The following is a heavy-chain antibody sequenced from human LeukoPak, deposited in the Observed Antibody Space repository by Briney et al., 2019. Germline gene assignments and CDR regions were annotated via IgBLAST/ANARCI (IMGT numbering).Heavy chain of an antibody. V-gene: IGHV3-20*04. Sequence: GGSLRLSCAASGFTFDDYGMSWVRQAPGKGLEWVSGINWNGGSTGYADSVKGRFTISRDNTKNSLYLQTNSLRAEDTALYYCARSVAASRDYWGQGTLVTVSS. CDR2: INWNGGST. CDR3: ARSVAASRDY. CDR1: GFTFDDYG. D-gene: IGHD2-15*01. J-gene: IGHJ4*02.